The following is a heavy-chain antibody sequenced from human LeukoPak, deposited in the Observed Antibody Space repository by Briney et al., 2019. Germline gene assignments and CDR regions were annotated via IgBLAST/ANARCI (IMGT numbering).Heavy chain of an antibody. CDR2: ISGSSGST. CDR1: GFTLSSYV. D-gene: IGHD3-22*01. J-gene: IGHJ4*02. Sequence: GGSLRLSCTASGFTLSSYVMSWVRQAPGKGLEWVSTISGSSGSTYYADSVKGRFTISRDNSKNTLFLQMNSLSAEDTAVYYCAKDLPHYYDSSGVDYWGQGTLVTVSS. CDR3: AKDLPHYYDSSGVDY. V-gene: IGHV3-23*01.